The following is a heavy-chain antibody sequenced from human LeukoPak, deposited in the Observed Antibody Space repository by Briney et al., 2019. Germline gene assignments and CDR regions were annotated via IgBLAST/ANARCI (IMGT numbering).Heavy chain of an antibody. CDR1: GGSNSSYY. D-gene: IGHD4-23*01. V-gene: IGHV4-59*01. J-gene: IGHJ4*02. CDR2: IYYSGST. CDR3: ARMYGGLDY. Sequence: SETLSLTCTVSGGSNSSYYWSWIRQPPGKGLEWIGYIYYSGSTNYNPSLKSRVTISVDTSKNQFSLKLSSVTAADTAVYYCARMYGGLDYWGQGTLVTVSS.